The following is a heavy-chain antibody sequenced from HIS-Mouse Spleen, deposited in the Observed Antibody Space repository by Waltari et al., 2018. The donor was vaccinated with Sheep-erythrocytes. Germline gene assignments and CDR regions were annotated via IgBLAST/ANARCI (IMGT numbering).Heavy chain of an antibody. CDR1: GGSISSSSYY. V-gene: IGHV4-39*01. CDR2: IYYSGST. J-gene: IGHJ4*02. Sequence: QLQLQESGPGLVKPSETLSLTCTVSGGSISSSSYYWGWIRQPPGKGLEWIGSIYYSGSTYYNPSLKSRVTISVDTSKNQFSLKLSSVTAAETAVYYCARHKDTAMVHFDYWGQGTLVTVSS. CDR3: ARHKDTAMVHFDY. D-gene: IGHD5-18*01.